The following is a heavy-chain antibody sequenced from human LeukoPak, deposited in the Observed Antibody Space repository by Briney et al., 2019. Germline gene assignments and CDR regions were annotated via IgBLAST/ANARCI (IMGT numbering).Heavy chain of an antibody. D-gene: IGHD1-26*01. CDR2: INHSGST. V-gene: IGHV4-34*01. Sequence: PSETLSLTCAVYGGSFSGYYWSWIRQPPGKGLEWIGEINHSGSTNYNPSLKSRVTISVDTSKNQFSLKLSSVTAADTAVYYCARGRIVGAITNYWGQGTLVTVSS. CDR1: GGSFSGYY. J-gene: IGHJ4*02. CDR3: ARGRIVGAITNY.